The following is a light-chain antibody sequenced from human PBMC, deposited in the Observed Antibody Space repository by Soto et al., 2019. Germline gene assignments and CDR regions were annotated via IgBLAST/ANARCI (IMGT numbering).Light chain of an antibody. Sequence: EIVLTQSPATLSLSPGARATLSCRASQSVSSYLAWYQQKPGQAPRLLIYDASNRATGIPARFSGSGSGTAFPLTISSLEPEDFAVYYCQQRSNFGGGTKVEIK. V-gene: IGKV3-11*01. CDR2: DAS. J-gene: IGKJ4*01. CDR3: QQRSN. CDR1: QSVSSY.